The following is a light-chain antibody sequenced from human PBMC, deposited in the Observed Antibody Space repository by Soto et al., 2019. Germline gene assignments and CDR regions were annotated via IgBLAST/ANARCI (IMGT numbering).Light chain of an antibody. CDR1: RSDVGAYNY. Sequence: QSVLTQPASVSGSPGQSIAISCTGTRSDVGAYNYVSWYQQHPGKAPKLMISEVTNRPSGVSDRFSGSKSGNTASLTISGLQAEDEDDYYCSSFTSRFTFVFGTGTKVTLL. CDR2: EVT. V-gene: IGLV2-14*01. J-gene: IGLJ1*01. CDR3: SSFTSRFTFV.